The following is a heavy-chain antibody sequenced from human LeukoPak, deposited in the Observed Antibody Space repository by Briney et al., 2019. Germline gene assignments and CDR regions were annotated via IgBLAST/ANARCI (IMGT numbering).Heavy chain of an antibody. D-gene: IGHD2-2*01. V-gene: IGHV3-30*02. CDR2: IRNDGSTK. J-gene: IGHJ3*02. CDR3: ARSGIVVVPAAMLMYSSSWEPNHDAFDI. Sequence: GGSLRLSCAASGFTFSNYGMHRVRQAPGKGLEWVAFIRNDGSTKYYVDSVKGRFVISRDNSRDTLYLYMNSLRSDDTAVYYCARSGIVVVPAAMLMYSSSWEPNHDAFDIWGQGTMVTVSS. CDR1: GFTFSNYG.